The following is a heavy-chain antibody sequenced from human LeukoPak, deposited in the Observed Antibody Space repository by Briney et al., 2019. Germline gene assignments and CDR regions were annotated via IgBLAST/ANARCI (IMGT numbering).Heavy chain of an antibody. V-gene: IGHV3-23*01. CDR2: ISGGGGST. J-gene: IGHJ3*02. CDR1: GFTFSSYA. CDR3: AKGGDDTPYAFDI. Sequence: GGSLRLSCAASGFTFSSYAMSWVRQAPGKGLEWVSAISGGGGSTYYADSVKGRFTISRDNSKNTLYLQMNSLRAEDTAVYYCAKGGDDTPYAFDIWGQGTMVTVSS. D-gene: IGHD2-21*02.